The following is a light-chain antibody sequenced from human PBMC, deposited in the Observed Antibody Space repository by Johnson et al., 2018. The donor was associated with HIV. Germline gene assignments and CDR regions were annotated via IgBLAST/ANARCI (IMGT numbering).Light chain of an antibody. CDR2: EDN. CDR3: GVWDASLRPHCV. V-gene: IGLV1-51*02. J-gene: IGLJ1*01. Sequence: QSVLTQPPSVSAAPGQRVNISCSGNSSNIENYFVSWYQQLPGAAPRLLIYEDNKRPSGIPDRFSGSKSGASAPLGITGLQTGDEADYYCGVWDASLRPHCVFGTGTTVIVL. CDR1: SSNIENYF.